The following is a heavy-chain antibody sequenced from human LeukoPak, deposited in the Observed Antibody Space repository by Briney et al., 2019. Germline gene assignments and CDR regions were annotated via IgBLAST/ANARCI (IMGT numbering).Heavy chain of an antibody. D-gene: IGHD1-26*01. CDR3: AREPPLLQA. Sequence: GGSLRLSCAASGFTFSSYAMHWVRQAPGKGLERVAVISYDGSNKYYADSVKGRFTISRDNSKNTLYLQMNSLRAEDTAVYYCAREPPLLQAWGQGTLVTVSS. CDR2: ISYDGSNK. V-gene: IGHV3-30-3*01. CDR1: GFTFSSYA. J-gene: IGHJ4*02.